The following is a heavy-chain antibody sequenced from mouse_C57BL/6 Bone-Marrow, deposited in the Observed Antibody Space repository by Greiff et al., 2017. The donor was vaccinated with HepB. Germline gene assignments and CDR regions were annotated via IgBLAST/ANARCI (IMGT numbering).Heavy chain of an antibody. J-gene: IGHJ3*01. Sequence: QVQQQSGAELVKPGASVKLSCKASGYTFTSYWMQWVKQRPGQGLEWIGEIDPSDSYTNYNQKFKGKATLTVDTSSSTAYMQLSSLTSEDSAVYYCAKLGRRAWFAYWGQGTLVTVSA. CDR2: IDPSDSYT. D-gene: IGHD4-1*01. V-gene: IGHV1-50*01. CDR1: GYTFTSYW. CDR3: AKLGRRAWFAY.